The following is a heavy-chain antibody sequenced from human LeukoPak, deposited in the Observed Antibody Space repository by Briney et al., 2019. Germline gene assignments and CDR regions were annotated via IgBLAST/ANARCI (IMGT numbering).Heavy chain of an antibody. V-gene: IGHV3-30*02. CDR1: GFTFSSYG. D-gene: IGHD4-17*01. CDR3: AKSRRVRTVTTGVDY. Sequence: GGSLRLSCAASGFTFSSYGMHWVRQAPGKGLEWVAFIRYDGSNKYYADSVKGRFTISRDNSKNTLYLQMNSLRAEDTAVYYRAKSRRVRTVTTGVDYWGQGTLVTVSS. J-gene: IGHJ4*02. CDR2: IRYDGSNK.